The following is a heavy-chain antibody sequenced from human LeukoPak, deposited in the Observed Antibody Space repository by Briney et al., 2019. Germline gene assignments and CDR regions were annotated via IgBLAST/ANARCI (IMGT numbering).Heavy chain of an antibody. Sequence: PGGSLLLSCAASGFTVSSNFMSWVRQAPEKGLEWVSVIYSDGSTYYADSVKGRFTISRDNSKNTLYLQMNSLRAGDTAVYYCARSGSGWFDFWGQGTLVTVSS. J-gene: IGHJ4*02. CDR1: GFTVSSNF. V-gene: IGHV3-53*01. CDR3: ARSGSGWFDF. D-gene: IGHD6-19*01. CDR2: IYSDGST.